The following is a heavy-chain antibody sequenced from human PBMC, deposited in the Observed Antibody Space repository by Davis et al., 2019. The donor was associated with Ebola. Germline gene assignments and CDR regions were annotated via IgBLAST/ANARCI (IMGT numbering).Heavy chain of an antibody. J-gene: IGHJ4*02. V-gene: IGHV3-53*01. CDR2: IYSGGST. D-gene: IGHD3-3*01. CDR3: AKDTPPYYDFWSGYFGY. CDR1: GLTVSSNY. Sequence: GESLKISCAASGLTVSSNYMSWVRQAPGKGLEWVSVIYSGGSTYSADSVKGRFTISRDNSKNTLYLQMNSLRAEDTAVYYCAKDTPPYYDFWSGYFGYWGQGTLVTVSS.